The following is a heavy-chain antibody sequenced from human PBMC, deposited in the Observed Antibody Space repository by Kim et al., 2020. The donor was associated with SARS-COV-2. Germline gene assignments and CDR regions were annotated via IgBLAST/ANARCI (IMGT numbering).Heavy chain of an antibody. CDR3: ARDGVGATAFFGYHDF. D-gene: IGHD1-26*01. CDR2: IRHDGSNL. CDR1: GFNIRKFG. V-gene: IGHV3-33*01. J-gene: IGHJ4*02. Sequence: GGSLRLSCVASGFNIRKFGMHWVRQAPGKGLEWVAIIRHDGSNLYYADSVKGRFTISRDNSKSTVYLQMNSLRAEDTAVYFCARDGVGATAFFGYHDFWGQGTLVTVSS.